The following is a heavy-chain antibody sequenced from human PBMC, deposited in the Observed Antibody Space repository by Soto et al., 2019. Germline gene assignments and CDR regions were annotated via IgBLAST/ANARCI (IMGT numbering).Heavy chain of an antibody. J-gene: IGHJ6*02. CDR2: IYYSGST. V-gene: IGHV4-39*01. CDR1: GGSISSSSYY. Sequence: SETLSLTCTVSGGSISSSSYYWGWIRQPPGKGLEWIGSIYYSGSTYYNPSLKSRVTISVDTSKKQFSLKLSSVTAADTAVYYCARPRQGRDRYGMEVWGQGTKVTVSS. CDR3: ARPRQGRDRYGMEV.